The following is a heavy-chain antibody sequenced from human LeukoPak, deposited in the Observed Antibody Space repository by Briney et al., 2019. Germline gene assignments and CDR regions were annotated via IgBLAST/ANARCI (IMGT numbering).Heavy chain of an antibody. J-gene: IGHJ3*02. CDR2: INPNSGGT. CDR1: GYTFTGYY. Sequence: ASVKVSCKASGYTFTGYYMHWVRQAPGQGLEWMGWINPNSGGTNYAQKFQGRVTMTRDTSISTAYMELSRLRSDDTAVYYCARDDYGSGRYYNVMGDIWGQGTMVTVSS. D-gene: IGHD3-10*01. CDR3: ARDDYGSGRYYNVMGDI. V-gene: IGHV1-2*02.